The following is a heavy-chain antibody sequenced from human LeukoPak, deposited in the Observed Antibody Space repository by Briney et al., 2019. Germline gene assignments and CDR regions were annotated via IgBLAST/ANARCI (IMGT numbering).Heavy chain of an antibody. CDR1: GFTFTSSA. J-gene: IGHJ3*01. CDR3: AAEGRPTVVTFRKGAVDL. CDR2: IVVGSGNT. V-gene: IGHV1-58*01. D-gene: IGHD4-23*01. Sequence: TSMKVSCKASGFTFTSSAVQWVRQARGQRLEWIGWIVVGSGNTNYAQKFQERVTITRDMSTSTVYMELSSLRSEDTAVYYCAAEGRPTVVTFRKGAVDLWGQGTMVTVSS.